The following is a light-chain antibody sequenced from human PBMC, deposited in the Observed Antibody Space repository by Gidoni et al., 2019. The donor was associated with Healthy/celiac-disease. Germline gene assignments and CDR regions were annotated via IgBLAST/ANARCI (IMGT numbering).Light chain of an antibody. CDR3: QAWDSSTAV. CDR2: QDS. J-gene: IGLJ2*01. CDR1: KLGDKY. V-gene: IGLV3-1*01. Sequence: YELTQPPSLSVSPGQTASITCSGDKLGDKYACCYQQKPGQSTVLVIYQDSKRPSGIPERFSGSNSGNTATLTISGTQAMDEADYYCQAWDSSTAVFGGGTKLTVL.